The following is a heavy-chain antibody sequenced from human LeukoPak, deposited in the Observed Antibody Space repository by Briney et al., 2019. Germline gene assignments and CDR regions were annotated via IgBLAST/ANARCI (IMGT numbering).Heavy chain of an antibody. CDR1: GFTFSSYA. D-gene: IGHD2-15*01. Sequence: GSLRLSCAASGFTFSSYAMHWVRPAPGKGLEGVAVISYDGSNKYYADSVKGRFTISRDNSKNTLYLQMNSLRAEDTAVYYCARDAPRGWLAALSMNFQHWGQGTLVTVSS. J-gene: IGHJ1*01. V-gene: IGHV3-30*04. CDR3: ARDAPRGWLAALSMNFQH. CDR2: ISYDGSNK.